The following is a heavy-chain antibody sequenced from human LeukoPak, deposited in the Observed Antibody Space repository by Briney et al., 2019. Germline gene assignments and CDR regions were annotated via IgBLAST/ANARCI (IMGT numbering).Heavy chain of an antibody. D-gene: IGHD6-13*01. CDR1: GGSISSSSYY. J-gene: IGHJ6*03. V-gene: IGHV4-39*07. Sequence: PSETLSLTCTVSGGSISSSSYYWGWIRQPPGTGLEWIGSIYYSGSTYYNPSLKSRVTISVDTSKNQFSLKLSSVTAADTAVYYCARDYQQLARYYYYYMDVWGKGTTVTVSS. CDR3: ARDYQQLARYYYYYMDV. CDR2: IYYSGST.